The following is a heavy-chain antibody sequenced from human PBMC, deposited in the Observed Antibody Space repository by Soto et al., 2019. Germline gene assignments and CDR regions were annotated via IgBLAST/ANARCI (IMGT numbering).Heavy chain of an antibody. CDR2: ISYDGSNK. Sequence: GGSLRLSCAASGFTFSSYAMHWVRQAPGKGLEWVAVISYDGSNKYYADSVKGRFTISRDNSKNTLYLQMNSLRAEDTAVYYCARLQGDCSSTSCYGYFDYWGQGALVTVSS. V-gene: IGHV3-30-3*01. D-gene: IGHD2-2*01. J-gene: IGHJ4*02. CDR1: GFTFSSYA. CDR3: ARLQGDCSSTSCYGYFDY.